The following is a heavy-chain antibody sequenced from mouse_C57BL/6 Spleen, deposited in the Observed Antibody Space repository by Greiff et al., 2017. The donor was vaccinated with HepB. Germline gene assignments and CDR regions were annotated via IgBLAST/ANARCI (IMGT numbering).Heavy chain of an antibody. V-gene: IGHV1-69*01. D-gene: IGHD2-5*01. CDR2: IDPSDSYT. J-gene: IGHJ2*01. Sequence: QVQLQQPGAELVMPGASVKLSCKASGYTFTSYWMHRVKQRPGQGLEWIGEIDPSDSYTNYNQKFKGKSTLTVDKSSSTAYMQLSSLTSEDSAVYYCARRNYSNYFDYWGQGTTLTVSS. CDR3: ARRNYSNYFDY. CDR1: GYTFTSYW.